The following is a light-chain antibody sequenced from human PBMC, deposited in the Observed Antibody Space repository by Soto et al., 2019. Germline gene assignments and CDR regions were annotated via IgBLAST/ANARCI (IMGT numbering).Light chain of an antibody. Sequence: QCCPAQPASVSGAPGQSITISCTGNSSDVGGYNYVSWYQQHPGKAPKLMIYDVGNRPSGVSNRFSGSKSGNTASLTISGLQAEDEADYYCSSYTSSSPYVFGTGTKVTVL. CDR2: DVG. J-gene: IGLJ1*01. CDR3: SSYTSSSPYV. CDR1: SSDVGGYNY. V-gene: IGLV2-14*01.